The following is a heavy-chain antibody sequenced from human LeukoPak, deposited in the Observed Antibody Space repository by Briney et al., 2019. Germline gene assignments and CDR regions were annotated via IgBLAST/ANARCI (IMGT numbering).Heavy chain of an antibody. CDR1: GGSFSGYY. Sequence: PSETLSLTCAVYGGSFSGYYWSWIRQPPGKGLEWIGEINHSGSTNYNPSLKSRVTISVDTSKNQFSLKLSSVTAADTAVYYCARMENGSFDYWGQGTLVTVSS. D-gene: IGHD1-1*01. V-gene: IGHV4-34*01. CDR2: INHSGST. J-gene: IGHJ4*02. CDR3: ARMENGSFDY.